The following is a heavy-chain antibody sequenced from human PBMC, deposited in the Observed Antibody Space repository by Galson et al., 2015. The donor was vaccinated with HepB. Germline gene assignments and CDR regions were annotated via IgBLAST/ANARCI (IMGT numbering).Heavy chain of an antibody. CDR2: IKQDGSEK. J-gene: IGHJ6*02. Sequence: SLRLSCAASGFTFSSYWMSWVRQAPGKGLEWVANIKQDGSEKYYVDSVKGRFTISRDNAKNSLYLQMNSLRAEDTAVYYCARESYDFWSGYYPSIPYYYYYGMDVWGQGTTVTVSS. D-gene: IGHD3-3*01. CDR1: GFTFSSYW. V-gene: IGHV3-7*03. CDR3: ARESYDFWSGYYPSIPYYYYYGMDV.